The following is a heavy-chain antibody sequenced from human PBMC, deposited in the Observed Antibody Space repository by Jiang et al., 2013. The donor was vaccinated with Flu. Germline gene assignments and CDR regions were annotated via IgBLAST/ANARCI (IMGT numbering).Heavy chain of an antibody. CDR1: GFTFNNAW. V-gene: IGHV3-15*01. CDR2: IKSKTDGGTT. J-gene: IGHJ4*02. Sequence: VQLLESGGGLVKPGGSLRLSCVASGFTFNNAWMSWVRQAPGKGLEWVGRIKSKTDGGTTDYAAPVEGRFTISRDDSKNTLYLQMNSLKSEDTAVYYCTSDSLFAFEYWGQGTVVTVSS. CDR3: TSDSLFAFEY.